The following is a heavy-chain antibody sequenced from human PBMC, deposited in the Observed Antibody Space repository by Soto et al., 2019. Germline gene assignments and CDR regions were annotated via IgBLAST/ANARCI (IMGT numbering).Heavy chain of an antibody. Sequence: ASLKVSCKASGYTFTNIHWVRQAPGQRLEWMGWINADNGNTKYSQNFQGRVTITRDTSANTAYMELSSLRSEDTAVYYCARDSGYAGYWGQGTLVTVSS. V-gene: IGHV1-3*01. J-gene: IGHJ4*02. CDR3: ARDSGYAGY. CDR1: GYTFTN. D-gene: IGHD5-12*01. CDR2: INADNGNT.